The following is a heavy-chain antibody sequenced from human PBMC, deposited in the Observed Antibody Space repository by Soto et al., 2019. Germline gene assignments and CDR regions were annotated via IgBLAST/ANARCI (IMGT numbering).Heavy chain of an antibody. J-gene: IGHJ4*02. CDR1: GFTFSSYW. CDR3: ARGESDSGYDFWYFDY. Sequence: HPGGSLRLSCAASGFTFSSYWMSWVRQAPGKGLEWVANIKQDGSEKYYVDSVKGRFTISRDNAKNSLYLQMNSLRAEDTAVYYCARGESDSGYDFWYFDYWGQGTLVTVSS. V-gene: IGHV3-7*01. D-gene: IGHD5-12*01. CDR2: IKQDGSEK.